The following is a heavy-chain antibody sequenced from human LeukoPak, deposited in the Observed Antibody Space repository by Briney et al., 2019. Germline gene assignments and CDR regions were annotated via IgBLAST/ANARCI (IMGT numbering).Heavy chain of an antibody. CDR2: ISSSSYI. V-gene: IGHV3-21*01. CDR3: ARGAVYSSSYAFDI. J-gene: IGHJ3*02. CDR1: GFTFSSYS. Sequence: KAGGSLRLSCAASGFTFSSYSMNWVRQAPGKGLEWVSSISSSSYIYYADSVKGRFTISRDNAENSLYLQMNSLRAEDTAVYYCARGAVYSSSYAFDIWGQGTMVTVSS. D-gene: IGHD6-13*01.